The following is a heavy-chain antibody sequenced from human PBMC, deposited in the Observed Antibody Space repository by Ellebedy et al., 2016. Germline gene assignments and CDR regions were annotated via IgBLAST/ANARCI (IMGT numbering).Heavy chain of an antibody. Sequence: GGSLRLXCVASGFNFISYSMNWVRQAPGKGLEWVSSISSSSDYIYYADSVKGRFTISRDNAQNSLYLQMNSLRAEDTAVFYCVRSGESSYYFDYWGQGILVTVSS. V-gene: IGHV3-21*01. CDR3: VRSGESSYYFDY. D-gene: IGHD3-10*01. J-gene: IGHJ4*02. CDR2: ISSSSDYI. CDR1: GFNFISYS.